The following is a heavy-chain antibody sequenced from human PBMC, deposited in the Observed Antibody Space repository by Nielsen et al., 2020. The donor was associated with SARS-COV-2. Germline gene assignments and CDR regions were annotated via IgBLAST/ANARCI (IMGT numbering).Heavy chain of an antibody. CDR3: ARVYYDSSGYLNYFDY. J-gene: IGHJ4*02. V-gene: IGHV3-20*01. Sequence: GGSLRLSCAASGFTFDDYGMSWVRQAPGKGLEWVSVINWNGGSTGYADSVKGRFTISRDHAKNSLYLQMNSLRAEDTALYHCARVYYDSSGYLNYFDYWGQGTLVTVSS. D-gene: IGHD3-22*01. CDR1: GFTFDDYG. CDR2: INWNGGST.